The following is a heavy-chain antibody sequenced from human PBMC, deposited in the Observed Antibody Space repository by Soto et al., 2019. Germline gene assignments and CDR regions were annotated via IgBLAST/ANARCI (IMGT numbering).Heavy chain of an antibody. J-gene: IGHJ3*02. V-gene: IGHV3-7*01. Sequence: EVQLVESGGGLVQPGGSLRLSCAASGFTFSSYWMSWVRQAPGKGLEWVANIKQDGSEKYYEDSVKGRFTLSGDNAKNSLYLQMNSLRAEDTAVYYCARVAGNDAFDIWGQGTMVTVSS. D-gene: IGHD1-1*01. CDR3: ARVAGNDAFDI. CDR1: GFTFSSYW. CDR2: IKQDGSEK.